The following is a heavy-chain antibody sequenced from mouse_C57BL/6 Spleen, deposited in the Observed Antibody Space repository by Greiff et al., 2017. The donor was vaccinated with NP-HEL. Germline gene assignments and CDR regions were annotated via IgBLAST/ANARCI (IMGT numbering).Heavy chain of an antibody. CDR3: ARDTTGYFDY. J-gene: IGHJ2*01. D-gene: IGHD1-1*01. CDR2: IYPGDGDT. CDR1: GYAFSSSW. V-gene: IGHV1-82*01. Sequence: VQLQQSGPELVKPGASVKISCKASGYAFSSSWMNWVKQRPGKGLEWIGRIYPGDGDTNYNGKFKGKATLTADKSSSPAYMQLSSLTSEDSAVYFCARDTTGYFDYWGQGTTLTVSS.